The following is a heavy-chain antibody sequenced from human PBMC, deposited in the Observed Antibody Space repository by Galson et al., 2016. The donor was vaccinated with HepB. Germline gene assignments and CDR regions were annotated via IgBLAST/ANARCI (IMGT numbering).Heavy chain of an antibody. V-gene: IGHV4-4*02. CDR1: GASISNNYW. CDR2: IYQTGTA. CDR3: TRASVVPGARMVFDS. Sequence: LSLTCAVSGASISNNYWWSWVRQSPEKGLEWIGEIYQTGTANYNPSFTSRATISVDTSKNQISLRLDSVTAADTAVYYCTRASVVPGARMVFDSWGQGILVTVSS. D-gene: IGHD2-2*01. J-gene: IGHJ5*01.